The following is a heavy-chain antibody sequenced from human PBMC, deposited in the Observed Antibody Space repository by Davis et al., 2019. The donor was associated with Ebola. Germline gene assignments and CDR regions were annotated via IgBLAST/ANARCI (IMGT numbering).Heavy chain of an antibody. CDR1: GFTFSSYA. J-gene: IGHJ5*02. Sequence: PGGSLRLSCAASGFTFSSYAMSWVRQAPGKGLEWVSAISGSGGSTYYADSVKGRFTISRDNSKNTLYLQMNSLRVEETALYYCAKDWGIAAGNNWFDPWGQGTLVIVSS. D-gene: IGHD6-13*01. CDR3: AKDWGIAAGNNWFDP. CDR2: ISGSGGST. V-gene: IGHV3-23*01.